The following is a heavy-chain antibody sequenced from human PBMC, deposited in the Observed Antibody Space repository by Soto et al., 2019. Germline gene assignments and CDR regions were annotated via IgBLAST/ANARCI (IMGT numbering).Heavy chain of an antibody. CDR1: GGTFSSYA. D-gene: IGHD6-6*01. V-gene: IGHV1-69*13. Sequence: SLKVSCKASGGTFSSYAISWVRQATGQGLEWMGGIIPIFGTANYAQKFQGRVTITADESTSTAYMELSSLRSEDTAVYYCARDLRPNPSWDAFDIWGQGTMVTVSS. J-gene: IGHJ3*02. CDR2: IIPIFGTA. CDR3: ARDLRPNPSWDAFDI.